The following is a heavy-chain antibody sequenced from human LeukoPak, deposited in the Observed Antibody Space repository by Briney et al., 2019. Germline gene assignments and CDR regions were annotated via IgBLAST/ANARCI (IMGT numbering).Heavy chain of an antibody. CDR2: IKEDGREK. D-gene: IGHD2-15*01. CDR1: GFRFSDYW. Sequence: GGSLRLSCEASGFRFSDYWMTWVRQAPGKGLEWVANIKEDGREKYYVDSVKGRLTLSKDNAKNSVYLQMNSLGAEDTAVYYCARGWGEKGYCRGGTCNNPQFDYWGKGILVTVSS. V-gene: IGHV3-7*01. J-gene: IGHJ4*02. CDR3: ARGWGEKGYCRGGTCNNPQFDY.